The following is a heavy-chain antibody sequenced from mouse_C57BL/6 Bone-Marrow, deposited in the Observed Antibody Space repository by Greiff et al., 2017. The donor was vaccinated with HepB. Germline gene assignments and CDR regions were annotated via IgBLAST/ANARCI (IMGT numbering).Heavy chain of an antibody. CDR1: GYTFTDYY. J-gene: IGHJ3*01. D-gene: IGHD2-2*01. CDR2: INPNNGGT. V-gene: IGHV1-26*01. CDR3: ATGGLRRGFAY. Sequence: VQLQQSGPELVKPGASVKISCKASGYTFTDYYMNWVKQSHGKSLEWIGDINPNNGGTSYNQKFKGKATLTVDKSSSTAYMELRSLTSEDSAVYYCATGGLRRGFAYWGQGTRVTVSA.